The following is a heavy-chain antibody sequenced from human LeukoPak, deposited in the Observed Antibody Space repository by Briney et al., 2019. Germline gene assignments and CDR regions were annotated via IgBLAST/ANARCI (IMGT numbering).Heavy chain of an antibody. D-gene: IGHD5-18*01. V-gene: IGHV1-69*05. CDR3: AAAKDGAFDF. CDR2: IIPIFGTA. J-gene: IGHJ3*01. CDR1: GGTFSSYA. Sequence: SVKVSCKASGGTFSSYAISWVRQAPGQGLEWMGGIIPIFGTANYAQKFQQRVTLSRDMSTSTAYLELSSLRSEDTAIYYCAAAKDGAFDFWGQGTLVTVSS.